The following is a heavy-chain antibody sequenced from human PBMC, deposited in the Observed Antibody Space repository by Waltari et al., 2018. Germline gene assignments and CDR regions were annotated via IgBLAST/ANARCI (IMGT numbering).Heavy chain of an antibody. V-gene: IGHV3-23*01. CDR3: AKDPVGVRGMRTFDS. CDR1: GFTLRSLP. D-gene: IGHD3-10*01. Sequence: EEQLLQSGGKLVQPGGYLSIPCRASGFTLRSLPMGWVGQAPGKGLEWVSSINKNGGETNYAESVKGRFTISRDNSQNTLFLQLSSLRADDTATYYCAKDPVGVRGMRTFDSWGQGTLVTVAS. J-gene: IGHJ4*02. CDR2: INKNGGET.